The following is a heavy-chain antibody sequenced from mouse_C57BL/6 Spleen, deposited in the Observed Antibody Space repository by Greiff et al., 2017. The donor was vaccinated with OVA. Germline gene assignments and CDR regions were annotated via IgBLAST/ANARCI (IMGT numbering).Heavy chain of an antibody. D-gene: IGHD2-3*01. CDR3: ARDGYYGVDYFDY. J-gene: IGHJ2*01. Sequence: VQLQQSGPELVKPGASVKISCKASGYSFTGYYMNWVKQSPEKSLEWIGEINPSTGGTTYNQKFKAKATLTVDKSSSTAYMQLKSLTSEVSAVYYCARDGYYGVDYFDYWGQGTTLTVSS. CDR1: GYSFTGYY. CDR2: INPSTGGT. V-gene: IGHV1-42*01.